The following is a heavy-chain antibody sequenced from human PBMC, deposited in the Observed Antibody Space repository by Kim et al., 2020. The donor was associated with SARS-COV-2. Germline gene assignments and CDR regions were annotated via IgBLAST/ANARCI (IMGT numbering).Heavy chain of an antibody. CDR1: GGSISRGGYH. V-gene: IGHV4-31*03. CDR3: ARAPIWFGELGWFDS. D-gene: IGHD3-10*01. Sequence: SETLSLTCIVSGGSISRGGYHRSWIRQHPGKGLEWIGYIYYSGSISYIPSYNPSLKSRVAILLDTSKNQFSLNLTSVTAADTAVYYCARAPIWFGELGWFDSWGQGTLVTVSS. CDR2: IYYSGSISYIP. J-gene: IGHJ5*01.